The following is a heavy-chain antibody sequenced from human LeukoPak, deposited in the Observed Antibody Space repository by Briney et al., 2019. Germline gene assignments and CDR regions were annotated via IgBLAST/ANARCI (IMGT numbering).Heavy chain of an antibody. V-gene: IGHV1-2*02. CDR2: INPNSGGT. CDR3: ASGYSYSSFDY. D-gene: IGHD5-12*01. J-gene: IGHJ4*02. Sequence: ASVKVSCRASGYTFTAYYMHWGRQAPGQGLEWLGWINPNSGGTNYAQRFQGRVTMTRDTSISTAYMELSSLRSDDTAVYYCASGYSYSSFDYWGQGTLVTVSS. CDR1: GYTFTAYY.